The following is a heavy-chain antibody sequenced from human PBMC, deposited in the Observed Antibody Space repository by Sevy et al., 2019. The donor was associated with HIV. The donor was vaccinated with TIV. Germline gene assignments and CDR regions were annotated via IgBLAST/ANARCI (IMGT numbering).Heavy chain of an antibody. D-gene: IGHD6-13*01. Sequence: SETLSLTCAVSGASIISSAWWTWVRQPPGKGLEWIGKGYHSGSTTYNPSLKSRVTISVDDSKNQFSLHLKSVTAADTAIYYCARGAIAAAGHSYGMDVWGQGTTVTVSS. CDR2: GYHSGST. CDR3: ARGAIAAAGHSYGMDV. J-gene: IGHJ6*02. CDR1: GASIISSAW. V-gene: IGHV4-4*02.